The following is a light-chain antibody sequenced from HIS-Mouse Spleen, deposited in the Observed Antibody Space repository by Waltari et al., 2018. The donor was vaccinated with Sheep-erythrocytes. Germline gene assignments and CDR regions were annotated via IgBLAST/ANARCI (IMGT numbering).Light chain of an antibody. CDR1: SSDVGGYNY. CDR2: DLH. V-gene: IGLV2-11*01. J-gene: IGLJ1*01. Sequence: QSALTQPRSVSGSPGQSVTISCTGTSSDVGGYNYVSWYQQHPGKAPKLMIYDLHKRPPGVPDRFSGSKSVNTASLTISGLQAEDEADYYCCSYAGSYNHVFATGTKVTVL. CDR3: CSYAGSYNHV.